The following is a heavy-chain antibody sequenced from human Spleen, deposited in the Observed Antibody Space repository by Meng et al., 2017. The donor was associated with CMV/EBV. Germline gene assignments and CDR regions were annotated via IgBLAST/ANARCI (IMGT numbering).Heavy chain of an antibody. D-gene: IGHD3-22*01. CDR2: IYYSGST. J-gene: IGHJ6*02. CDR1: GGSVSSGSYY. CDR3: ARGGYYDSSGGMDV. Sequence: GSLRLSCTVSGGSVSSGSYYWSWIRQPPGKGLEWIGYIYYSGSTNYNPSHKSRVTISVDTSKNQFSLKLSSVTAADTAVYYCARGGYYDSSGGMDVWGQGTTVTVSS. V-gene: IGHV4-61*01.